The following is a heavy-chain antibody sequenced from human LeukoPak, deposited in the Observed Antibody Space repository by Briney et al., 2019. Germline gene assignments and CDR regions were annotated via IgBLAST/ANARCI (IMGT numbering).Heavy chain of an antibody. CDR2: INPNSGGT. Sequence: ASVKVSCKASGYTFTSYDINWVRQAPGQGLEWMGWINPNSGGTNYAQKFQGRVTMTRDTSISTAYMELSRLRSDDTAVYYCARGTAAGSMDVWGKGTTVTVSS. J-gene: IGHJ6*03. CDR1: GYTFTSYD. D-gene: IGHD6-13*01. V-gene: IGHV1-2*02. CDR3: ARGTAAGSMDV.